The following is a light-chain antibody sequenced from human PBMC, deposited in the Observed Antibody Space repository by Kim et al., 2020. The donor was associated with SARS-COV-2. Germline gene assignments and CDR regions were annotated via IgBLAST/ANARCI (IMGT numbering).Light chain of an antibody. J-gene: IGKJ5*01. V-gene: IGKV1-33*01. CDR1: LDIKNN. CDR3: QQYRNLTIT. CDR2: DAS. Sequence: ASVGDRVTLTCQASLDIKNNLNWYQQKPGKAPKLLIYDASNLETGVPSRFSGRGSGTDFTFIISSLQPEDIATYYCQQYRNLTITFGPGTRLEIK.